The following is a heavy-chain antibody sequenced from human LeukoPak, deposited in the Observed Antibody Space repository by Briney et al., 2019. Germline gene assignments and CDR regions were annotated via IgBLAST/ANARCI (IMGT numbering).Heavy chain of an antibody. Sequence: ASVKVSCKASGGTFSSYAISWVRQAPGQGLEWMGGIIPIFGTANYAQKFQGRVTITTDESTSTAYMELSSLRSEDTAVYYCARGFFGYYDNSGENAFDIWGQGTMVTVSS. J-gene: IGHJ3*02. CDR3: ARGFFGYYDNSGENAFDI. V-gene: IGHV1-69*05. D-gene: IGHD3-22*01. CDR2: IIPIFGTA. CDR1: GGTFSSYA.